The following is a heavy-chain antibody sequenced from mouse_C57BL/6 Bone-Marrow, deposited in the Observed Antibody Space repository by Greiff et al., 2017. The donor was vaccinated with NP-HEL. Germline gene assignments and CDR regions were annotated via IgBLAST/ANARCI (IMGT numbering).Heavy chain of an antibody. CDR2: IDPENGDT. J-gene: IGHJ2*01. CDR1: GFNIKDDY. D-gene: IGHD2-5*01. V-gene: IGHV14-4*01. Sequence: VQLPQSGAELVRPGASVKLSCTASGFNIKDDYMHWVKLRPEQGLEWIGWIDPENGDTEYASKFQGKATITADTSANTAYLQLSSLTSEDTAVYYCTTSYYSNPYYFDYWGQGTTLTVSS. CDR3: TTSYYSNPYYFDY.